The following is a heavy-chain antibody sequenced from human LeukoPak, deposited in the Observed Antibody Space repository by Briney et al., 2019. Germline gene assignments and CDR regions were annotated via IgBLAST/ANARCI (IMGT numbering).Heavy chain of an antibody. Sequence: GGSLQISCKGSGCIFTSYWIAWVRQLPGKGLEWMGIIYLADSYTTYSPSFQGQLTISADESTSNAPLQWNSLQASDDATLYCARHGQELVPDYWGQGTLVTVSS. CDR1: GCIFTSYW. CDR3: ARHGQELVPDY. V-gene: IGHV5-51*01. D-gene: IGHD6-13*01. CDR2: IYLADSYT. J-gene: IGHJ4*02.